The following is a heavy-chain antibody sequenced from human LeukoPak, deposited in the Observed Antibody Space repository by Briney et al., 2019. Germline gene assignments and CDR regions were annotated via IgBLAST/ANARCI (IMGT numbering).Heavy chain of an antibody. CDR3: ARVRVAAPYYMDV. CDR2: IYYSGST. J-gene: IGHJ6*03. Sequence: SETLSLTCTVSGGSISSYYWSWIRQPPWKGLEWIGYIYYSGSTDYNPSLKSRVTISVDTSKNQFSLKLSSVTAADTAVYYCARVRVAAPYYMDVWGKGTTVTVSS. D-gene: IGHD2-15*01. V-gene: IGHV4-59*01. CDR1: GGSISSYY.